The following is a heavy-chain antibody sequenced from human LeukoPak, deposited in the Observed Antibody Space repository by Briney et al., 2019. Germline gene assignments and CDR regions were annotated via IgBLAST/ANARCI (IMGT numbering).Heavy chain of an antibody. CDR2: ISAYNGNT. V-gene: IGHV1-18*01. CDR1: GYTFTSYG. Sequence: ASVTVSCKASGYTFTSYGISWVRQAPGQGLEGMGWISAYNGNTNYAQKLQGRVTMTTDTSTSTAYMELRSLRSDDTAVYYCARARCSSTSCYVGEDWFDPWGQGTLVTVSS. D-gene: IGHD2-2*01. J-gene: IGHJ5*02. CDR3: ARARCSSTSCYVGEDWFDP.